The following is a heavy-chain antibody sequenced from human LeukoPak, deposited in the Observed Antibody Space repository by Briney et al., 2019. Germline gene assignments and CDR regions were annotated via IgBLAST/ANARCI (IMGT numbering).Heavy chain of an antibody. D-gene: IGHD5-12*01. V-gene: IGHV3-7*01. CDR2: INQGGSVQ. CDR3: ARVEYSGWNLEY. J-gene: IGHJ4*02. CDR1: GFTFSSYW. Sequence: GGSLRLSCAASGFTFSSYWMSWVRQAPGKGLEWVANINQGGSVQYYMDSVKGRFTISRDDAKNSLYVQMNSLRDEDTAVYYCARVEYSGWNLEYWGQGTLVTVSS.